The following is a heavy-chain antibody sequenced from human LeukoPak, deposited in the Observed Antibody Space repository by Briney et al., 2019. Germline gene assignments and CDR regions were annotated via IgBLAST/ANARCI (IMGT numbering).Heavy chain of an antibody. V-gene: IGHV4-34*01. CDR1: GGSFSGYY. CDR3: ARGAKDYVWGGYRRYYFDY. J-gene: IGHJ4*02. D-gene: IGHD3-16*02. CDR2: INHSGST. Sequence: SETLSLTCAVYGGSFSGYYWSWIRQPPGKGLEWIGEINHSGSTNYNPSLKSRVTIPVDTSKNQFSLKLSSVTAADTAVYYCARGAKDYVWGGYRRYYFDYWGQGTLVTVSS.